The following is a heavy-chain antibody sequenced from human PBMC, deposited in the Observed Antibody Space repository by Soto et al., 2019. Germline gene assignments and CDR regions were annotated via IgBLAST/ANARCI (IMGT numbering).Heavy chain of an antibody. CDR1: GYTFTSYG. CDR2: ISAYNGNT. Sequence: ASVKVSCKASGYTFTSYGISWVRQAPGQGLEWMGWISAYNGNTNYAQKLQGRVTMTTDTSTSTAYMQLRSLRSAETAVYYCARVATMIVFIDDGAFDSWGQGLLITVSS. J-gene: IGHJ3*02. V-gene: IGHV1-18*04. CDR3: ARVATMIVFIDDGAFDS. D-gene: IGHD3-22*01.